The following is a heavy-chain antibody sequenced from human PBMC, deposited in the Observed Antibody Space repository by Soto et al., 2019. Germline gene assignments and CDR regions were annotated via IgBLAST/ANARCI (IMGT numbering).Heavy chain of an antibody. Sequence: LKISCRTSGYRFTSYLIAWLRQMPGKGLEWMVIIFPSDSETRYSPSFQGQVTISDDRSTSTVFLQWASLKASDTAVYFCARKDKSGYFNWFYXWGQGTLVTASX. CDR2: IFPSDSET. CDR3: ARKDKSGYFNWFYX. J-gene: IGHJ5*02. CDR1: GYRFTSYL. V-gene: IGHV5-51*01. D-gene: IGHD3-22*01.